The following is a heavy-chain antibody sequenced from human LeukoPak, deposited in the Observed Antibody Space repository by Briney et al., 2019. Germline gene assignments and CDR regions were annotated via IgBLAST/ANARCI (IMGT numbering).Heavy chain of an antibody. CDR3: ARRWDCSSTSCPESGHAFDI. CDR2: IIPIFGTA. CDR1: GGTFSSYA. J-gene: IGHJ3*02. Sequence: GASVKVSCKASGGTFSSYAISWVRQAPGQGLEWMGGIIPIFGTANYAQKFQGRVTITADESTSTAYMELSSLRSEDTAVYYCARRWDCSSTSCPESGHAFDIWGQGTMVTVSS. D-gene: IGHD2-2*01. V-gene: IGHV1-69*13.